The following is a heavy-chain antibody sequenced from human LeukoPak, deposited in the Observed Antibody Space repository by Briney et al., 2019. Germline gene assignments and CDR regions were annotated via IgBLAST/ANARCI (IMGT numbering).Heavy chain of an antibody. CDR2: ISWNSGSI. V-gene: IGHV3-9*01. CDR3: PPAPRYSSPF. D-gene: IGHD6-19*01. CDR1: GFTFDDYA. J-gene: IGHJ4*02. Sequence: GGSLRLSCAASGFTFDDYAMHWVRQAPGKGLEWVSGISWNSGSIGYADSVKGRFTISRDNAKNSLYLQMNSLRAEDTALYYCPPAPRYSSPFWGQGTLATVSS.